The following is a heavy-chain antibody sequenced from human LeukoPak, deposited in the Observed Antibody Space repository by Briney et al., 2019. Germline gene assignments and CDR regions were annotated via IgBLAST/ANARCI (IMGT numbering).Heavy chain of an antibody. CDR3: AKDLRYFDWLLILDAFGI. CDR2: ISGSGGST. Sequence: GGSLRLSCAASGFTFSSYAMSWVRQAPGKGLEWVSAISGSGGSTYYADSVKGRFTISRDNSKNTLYLQMNSLRAEDTAVYYCAKDLRYFDWLLILDAFGIWGQGTMVTVSS. CDR1: GFTFSSYA. J-gene: IGHJ3*02. V-gene: IGHV3-23*01. D-gene: IGHD3-9*01.